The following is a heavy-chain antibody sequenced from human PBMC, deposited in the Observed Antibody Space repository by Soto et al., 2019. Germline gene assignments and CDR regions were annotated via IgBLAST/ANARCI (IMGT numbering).Heavy chain of an antibody. V-gene: IGHV1-18*01. CDR3: ARGEYGNDYGDSFTAFDI. D-gene: IGHD4-17*01. CDR2: ISAYNGNT. Sequence: GASVKVSCKASGYTFTSYGISWVRQAPGQGLERMGWISAYNGNTNYAQKLQGRVTMTTDTSTSTAYMELRSLRSDDTAVYYCARGEYGNDYGDSFTAFDIWGQGTTVTVSS. J-gene: IGHJ3*02. CDR1: GYTFTSYG.